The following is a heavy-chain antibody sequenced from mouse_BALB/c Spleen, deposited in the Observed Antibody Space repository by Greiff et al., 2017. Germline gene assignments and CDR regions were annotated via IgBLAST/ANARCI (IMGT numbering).Heavy chain of an antibody. J-gene: IGHJ3*01. D-gene: IGHD1-1*01. CDR1: GYTFTSYW. CDR2: IYPGDGDT. Sequence: VQLQQSGAELARPGASVKLSCKASGYTFTSYWMQGLEWIGAIYPGDGDTRYTQKFKGKATLTADKSSSTAYMQLSSLASEDSAVYYCARGGFDYGSSYFAYWGQGTLVTVSA. CDR3: ARGGFDYGSSYFAY. V-gene: IGHV1-87*01.